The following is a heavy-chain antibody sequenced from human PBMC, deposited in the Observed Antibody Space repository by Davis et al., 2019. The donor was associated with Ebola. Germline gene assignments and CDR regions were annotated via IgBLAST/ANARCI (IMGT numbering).Heavy chain of an antibody. D-gene: IGHD3-10*01. CDR3: ARDPGSGSYFEFYYYYGMDV. Sequence: SETLSLTCTVSGGSISSGGYYWSWIRQHPGKGLEWIGYIYYSGSTNYNPSLKSRVTISVDTSKNQFSLKPSPVTAADTAVYYCARDPGSGSYFEFYYYYGMDVWGQGTTVTVSS. CDR1: GGSISSGGYY. J-gene: IGHJ6*02. V-gene: IGHV4-61*08. CDR2: IYYSGST.